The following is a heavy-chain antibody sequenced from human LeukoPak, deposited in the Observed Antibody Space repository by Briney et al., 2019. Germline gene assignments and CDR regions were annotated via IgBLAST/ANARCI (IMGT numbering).Heavy chain of an antibody. J-gene: IGHJ6*03. D-gene: IGHD6-6*01. Sequence: PSETLSLTCTVSGSSISSYYWSWIRQPPGKGLEWIGNIYYSGSTNYNPSLKSRVTISVDTSKNQFSLKLSSVTAADTAVYYCARGGIAARPYYYYYMDVWGKGTTVTVSS. V-gene: IGHV4-59*01. CDR2: IYYSGST. CDR1: GSSISSYY. CDR3: ARGGIAARPYYYYYMDV.